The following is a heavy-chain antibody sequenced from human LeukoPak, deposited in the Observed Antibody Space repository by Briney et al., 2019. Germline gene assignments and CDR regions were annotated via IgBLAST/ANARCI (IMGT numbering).Heavy chain of an antibody. Sequence: GGSLRLSCAASGFTLSSYAMTWVRQAPGKGLEWVSAICASGGSTYYADSVKGRFTISRDNSKNTLYLQMNSLRAEDTAVYYCAKDRVPRRYCSGGSCYVGAVDYWGQGTLVTVSS. CDR1: GFTLSSYA. D-gene: IGHD2-15*01. CDR3: AKDRVPRRYCSGGSCYVGAVDY. CDR2: ICASGGST. V-gene: IGHV3-23*01. J-gene: IGHJ4*02.